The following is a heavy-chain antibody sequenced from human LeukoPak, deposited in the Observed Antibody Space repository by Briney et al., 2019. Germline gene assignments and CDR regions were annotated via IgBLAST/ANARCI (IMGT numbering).Heavy chain of an antibody. D-gene: IGHD3-16*01. V-gene: IGHV1-2*02. CDR1: GYAFTSYY. CDR3: ATQRGSYLWGTDFDY. J-gene: IGHJ4*02. CDR2: INPNSGDT. Sequence: ASVKVSCKASGYAFTSYYMHWVRQAPGQGLEWMGWINPNSGDTKYAQKFQGRVTMTGDTSISTAYMELSRLRSDDTAVYYCATQRGSYLWGTDFDYWGQGTLVTVSS.